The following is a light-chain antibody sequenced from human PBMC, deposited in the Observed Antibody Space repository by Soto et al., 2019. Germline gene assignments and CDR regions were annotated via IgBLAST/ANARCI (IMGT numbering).Light chain of an antibody. CDR2: GAS. J-gene: IGKJ5*01. Sequence: EIVLTQSPATLSLSPGERATLSCRASQSVGTFFAWYQQKPGQAPRLLIYGASSRATGTPDRFSGSGSGTDFILTISRLEPEDFAVYYCQQYGASPPTFGQGTRLEIK. CDR3: QQYGASPPT. V-gene: IGKV3-20*01. CDR1: QSVGTF.